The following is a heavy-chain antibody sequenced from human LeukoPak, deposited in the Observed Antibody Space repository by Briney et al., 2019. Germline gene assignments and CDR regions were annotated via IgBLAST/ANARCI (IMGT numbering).Heavy chain of an antibody. J-gene: IGHJ4*02. CDR1: GGIFSSYA. D-gene: IGHD3-10*01. V-gene: IGHV1-69*13. CDR2: IIPIFGTA. Sequence: GASVKVSCKASGGIFSSYAISWVRQAPGQGLEWMGGIIPIFGTANYAQKFQGRVTITADESTSTAYMGLSSLRSEDTAVYYCARGRGPYYFDYWGQGTLVTVSS. CDR3: ARGRGPYYFDY.